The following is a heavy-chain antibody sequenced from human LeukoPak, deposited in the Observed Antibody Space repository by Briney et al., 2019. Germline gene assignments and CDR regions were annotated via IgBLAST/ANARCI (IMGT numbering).Heavy chain of an antibody. CDR1: GFAFSTYG. V-gene: IGHV1-46*01. D-gene: IGHD3-10*01. J-gene: IGHJ4*02. CDR3: ASLGSGSSRIIDFDH. CDR2: IDPSNGGA. Sequence: GGSLKLSCAASGFAFSTYGMHWVRQAPGQGLEWMGIIDPSNGGAHYAQKFRGRVNMTRDTSTRTVHMELKSLRSEDTAVYFCASLGSGSSRIIDFDHWGQGTLVTVSS.